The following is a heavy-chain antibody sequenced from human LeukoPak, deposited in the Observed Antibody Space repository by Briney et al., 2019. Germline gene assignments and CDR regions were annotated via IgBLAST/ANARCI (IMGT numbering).Heavy chain of an antibody. CDR3: ARDHSSTSCHDY. V-gene: IGHV3-23*01. J-gene: IGHJ4*02. Sequence: GGSLRLSCAASGFTFSSYAMSWVRQAPGKGLEWVSAISGSGGSTYYADSVKGRFTISRDNSKNTLYLQMNSLRAEDTAVYYCARDHSSTSCHDYWGQGTLVTVSS. D-gene: IGHD2-2*01. CDR1: GFTFSSYA. CDR2: ISGSGGST.